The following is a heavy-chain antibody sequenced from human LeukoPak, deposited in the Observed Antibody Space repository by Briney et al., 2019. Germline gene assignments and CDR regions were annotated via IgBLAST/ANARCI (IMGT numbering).Heavy chain of an antibody. Sequence: PSETLSLTCTVSGGSISSYYWSWIRQPPGKGLEWIGYIYYSGSTNYSPSLKSRVTISVDTSKNQFSLKLSSVTAADTAVYYCARARRGLRSSTWNYFDYWGQGTLVTVSS. CDR1: GGSISSYY. CDR3: ARARRGLRSSTWNYFDY. D-gene: IGHD4-17*01. J-gene: IGHJ4*02. CDR2: IYYSGST. V-gene: IGHV4-59*01.